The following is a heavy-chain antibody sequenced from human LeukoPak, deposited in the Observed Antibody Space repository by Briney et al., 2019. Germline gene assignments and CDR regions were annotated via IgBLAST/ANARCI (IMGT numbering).Heavy chain of an antibody. CDR3: ARGYSSSWYGGGPRGTFYP. Sequence: SVKVSCKASGGTFSSYAISWVRQAPGQGLEWMGGIIPIFGTANYAQKFQGRVTITADESTSTAYMELSSLRSEDTAVYYCARGYSSSWYGGGPRGTFYPWGQGTLVTVSS. CDR2: IIPIFGTA. D-gene: IGHD6-13*01. V-gene: IGHV1-69*13. CDR1: GGTFSSYA. J-gene: IGHJ5*02.